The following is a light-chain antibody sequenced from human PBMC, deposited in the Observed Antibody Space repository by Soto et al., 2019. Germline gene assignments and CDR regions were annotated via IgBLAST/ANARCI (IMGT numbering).Light chain of an antibody. Sequence: SVLAQSPGTLSLSPGERATLSCRASQSVSSSYLAWYQQKPGQAPRLLIYGASSRATGIPDRFSGSGSGTEFTLNITCLQAEDIAVYYCQQYYTWHVWTFGQGTKVDI. CDR3: QQYYTWHVWT. J-gene: IGKJ1*01. CDR1: QSVSSSY. CDR2: GAS. V-gene: IGKV3-20*01.